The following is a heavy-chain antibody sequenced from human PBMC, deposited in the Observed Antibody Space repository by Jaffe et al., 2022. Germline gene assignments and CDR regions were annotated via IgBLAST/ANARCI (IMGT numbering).Heavy chain of an antibody. CDR2: VYRSGST. CDR1: GYSISSGYH. D-gene: IGHD3-3*01. CDR3: ARHATNINGYYWVSDF. Sequence: QVQLQESGPGLVKPSETLSLTCDVSGYSISSGYHWGWIRQPPGKGLEFIGSVYRSGSTFYNPSLKSRITISVDTSKNQFSLQLSSVTAADTAVYYCARHATNINGYYWVSDFWGQGRLVTVSS. J-gene: IGHJ4*02. V-gene: IGHV4-38-2*01.